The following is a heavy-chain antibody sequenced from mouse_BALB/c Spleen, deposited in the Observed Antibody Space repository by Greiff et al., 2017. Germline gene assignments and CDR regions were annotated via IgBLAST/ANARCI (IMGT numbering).Heavy chain of an antibody. CDR1: GYAFTNYL. CDR3: ARYGNHEGYAMDY. CDR2: INPGSGGT. Sequence: QVHVKQSGAELVRPGTSVKVSCKASGYAFTNYLIEWVKQRPGQGLEWIGVINPGSGGTNYNEKFKGKATLTADKSSSTAYMQLSSLTSDDSAVYFCARYGNHEGYAMDYWGQGTSVTVSS. D-gene: IGHD2-1*01. V-gene: IGHV1-54*03. J-gene: IGHJ4*01.